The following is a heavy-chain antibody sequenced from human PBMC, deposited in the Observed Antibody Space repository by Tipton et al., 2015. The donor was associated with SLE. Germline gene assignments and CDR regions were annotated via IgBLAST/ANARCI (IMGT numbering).Heavy chain of an antibody. Sequence: LRLSCAVYGGSFSDYSWSWIRQPPGKGLEWIGEINHSGSTNYNPSLKSRVTISIDTSKNQFSLRLSPVPAADAAVYYCARDCAAGVCYTTSFDYWGQGTLVTVSP. CDR3: ARDCAAGVCYTTSFDY. D-gene: IGHD2-8*02. CDR1: GGSFSDYS. J-gene: IGHJ4*02. CDR2: INHSGST. V-gene: IGHV4-34*01.